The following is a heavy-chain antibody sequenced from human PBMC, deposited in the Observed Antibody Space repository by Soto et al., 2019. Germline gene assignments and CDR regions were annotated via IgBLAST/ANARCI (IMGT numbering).Heavy chain of an antibody. CDR2: VKSKTDGGTI. CDR3: IGTYSGSSMRFDY. J-gene: IGHJ4*01. D-gene: IGHD5-12*01. CDR1: GFTFSNAW. V-gene: IGHV3-15*01. Sequence: EVQRVESGGGLVKPGGSLRLSCAASGFTFSNAWTTWVRQAPGKGLEWVGRVKSKTDGGTIDYAAPVKDRFTISRDDSKNTLYLQRNSLKTEDTAVYYCIGTYSGSSMRFDYWGHGTLVTVSS.